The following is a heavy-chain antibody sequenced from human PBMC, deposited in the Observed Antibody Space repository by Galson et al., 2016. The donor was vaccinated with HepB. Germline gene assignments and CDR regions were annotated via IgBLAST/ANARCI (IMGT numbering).Heavy chain of an antibody. V-gene: IGHV3-30-3*01. CDR2: ISYDGGNK. CDR3: ARDKAIGDLSAFDL. D-gene: IGHD2-21*01. CDR1: GFSVNHNY. Sequence: SLRLSCAASGFSVNHNYMTWVRQAPGKGLEWVARISYDGGNKFYADSVKGRLTISRDNAKDTLYLQMNSMTTDDTALYYRARDKAIGDLSAFDLWGQGTKVAVSS. J-gene: IGHJ3*01.